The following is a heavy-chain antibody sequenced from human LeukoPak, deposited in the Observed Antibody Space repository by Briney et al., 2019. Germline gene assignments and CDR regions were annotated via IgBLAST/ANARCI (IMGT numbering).Heavy chain of an antibody. CDR1: GFTFNDYW. D-gene: IGHD3-3*01. CDR3: AREGNLKGDFWSGYYGDY. J-gene: IGHJ4*02. CDR2: INEDGSAK. V-gene: IGHV3-7*01. Sequence: TGGSLRLSCTASGFTFNDYWMTWVRQTPGKGLEWLANINEDGSAKNYVDSVKGRFTISRDNAKNSLYLQMNSLRAEDTAVYYCAREGNLKGDFWSGYYGDYWGQGTPVTVSS.